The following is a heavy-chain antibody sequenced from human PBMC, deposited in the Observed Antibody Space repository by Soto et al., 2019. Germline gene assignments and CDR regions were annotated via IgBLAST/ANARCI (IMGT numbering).Heavy chain of an antibody. CDR2: IYYSGST. Sequence: QVQLQESGPGLVKPSETLSLTCTVSRGSFIGYYWSWIRQAPGKGLEWIANIYYSGSTSNNPSLKSRLTLSLDTSKNQCSLNLDSVTSADTAVYYWARSKYSWNYDLWGQGTVVTVSS. D-gene: IGHD1-7*01. V-gene: IGHV4-59*01. J-gene: IGHJ3*01. CDR3: ARSKYSWNYDL. CDR1: RGSFIGYY.